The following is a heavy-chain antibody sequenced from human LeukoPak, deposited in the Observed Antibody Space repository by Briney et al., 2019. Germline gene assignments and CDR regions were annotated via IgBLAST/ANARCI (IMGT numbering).Heavy chain of an antibody. Sequence: GGSLRLSCAASGFTFSDYYMSWIRQAPGKGLEWILYISSSGTTIYYADSVKGRFTISRDNAKNSLYLQMNSLRAEDKAVYYCARDDKGYSGYEHYYHFNMDVWGKGTTVTVSS. CDR1: GFTFSDYY. J-gene: IGHJ6*03. V-gene: IGHV3-11*04. CDR3: ARDDKGYSGYEHYYHFNMDV. CDR2: ISSSGTTI. D-gene: IGHD5-12*01.